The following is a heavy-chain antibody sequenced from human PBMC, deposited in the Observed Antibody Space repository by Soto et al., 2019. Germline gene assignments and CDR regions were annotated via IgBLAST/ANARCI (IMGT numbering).Heavy chain of an antibody. Sequence: ASVKVSCKASGGTFSSYAISWVRQAPGQRLEWMGWINAGNGNTKYSQKLQGRVTMTTDTSTSTAYKELRSLRSDDTAVYYCARSYGSRRGFDYWGQGTLVTVSS. D-gene: IGHD1-26*01. CDR1: GGTFSSYA. CDR2: INAGNGNT. CDR3: ARSYGSRRGFDY. V-gene: IGHV1-18*01. J-gene: IGHJ4*02.